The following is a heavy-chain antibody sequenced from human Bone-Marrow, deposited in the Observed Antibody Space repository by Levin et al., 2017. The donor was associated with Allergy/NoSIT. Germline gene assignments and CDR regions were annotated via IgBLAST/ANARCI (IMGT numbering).Heavy chain of an antibody. V-gene: IGHV3-23*01. J-gene: IGHJ5*02. CDR3: VRAPYADDFWSGHWFDH. D-gene: IGHD3-3*01. Sequence: GGSLRLSCAASGFTFSSFAMNWVRQAPGKGLEWVSSISTNGASTYHADSVKGRFTISRDNSENRLYLQMNSLRAEDTAVYYCVRAPYADDFWSGHWFDHGGQGTLVTVAS. CDR1: GFTFSSFA. CDR2: ISTNGAST.